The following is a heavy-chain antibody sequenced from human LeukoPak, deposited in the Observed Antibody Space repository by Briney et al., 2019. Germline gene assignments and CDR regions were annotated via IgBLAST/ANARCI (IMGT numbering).Heavy chain of an antibody. V-gene: IGHV4-61*02. J-gene: IGHJ4*02. CDR1: GGSISSGSYY. Sequence: PSETLSLTCTVSGGSISSGSYYWSWIRQPAGKGLEWIGRIYTSGSTNYNPSLKSRVTISVDTSKNQFSLKLSSVTAADTAVYYCARQLSDYDYVWGSYRPTWWFDYWGQGTLVTVSS. D-gene: IGHD3-16*02. CDR2: IYTSGST. CDR3: ARQLSDYDYVWGSYRPTWWFDY.